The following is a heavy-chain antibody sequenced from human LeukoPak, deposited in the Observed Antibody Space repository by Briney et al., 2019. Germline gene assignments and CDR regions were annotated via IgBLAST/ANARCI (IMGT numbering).Heavy chain of an antibody. CDR2: FDPEDGET. V-gene: IGHV1-24*01. CDR3: ATAPLRWLQFHGRGGNYYYYGMDV. CDR1: GYTLTELS. D-gene: IGHD5-24*01. Sequence: ASVKVSCKVSGYTLTELSMHWVRQATGKGLEWMGGFDPEDGETIYAQKFQGRVTMTEDTSTDTAYMELSSLRSEDTAVYYCATAPLRWLQFHGRGGNYYYYGMDVWGQGTTVTVSS. J-gene: IGHJ6*02.